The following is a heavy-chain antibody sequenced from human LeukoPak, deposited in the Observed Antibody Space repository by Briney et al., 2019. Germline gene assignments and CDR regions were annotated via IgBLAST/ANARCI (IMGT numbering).Heavy chain of an antibody. V-gene: IGHV3-23*01. CDR3: AKDLRRASYYDSSGSNNFDY. D-gene: IGHD3-22*01. Sequence: GGSLRLSCAASGFTFSSYAMSWVRQAPGKGLEWVSAISGSGGSTYYADSVKGRFTTSRDNSKNTLYLQMNSLRAEDTAVYYCAKDLRRASYYDSSGSNNFDYWGQGTLVTVSS. CDR2: ISGSGGST. CDR1: GFTFSSYA. J-gene: IGHJ4*02.